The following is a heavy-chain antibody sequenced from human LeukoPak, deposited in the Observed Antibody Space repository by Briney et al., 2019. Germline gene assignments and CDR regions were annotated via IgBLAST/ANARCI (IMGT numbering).Heavy chain of an antibody. CDR3: ARAMFGGVIGKFDY. CDR2: ISSSGNII. V-gene: IGHV3-11*01. J-gene: IGHJ4*02. CDR1: GFTFSDYN. Sequence: PGGSLRLSCAASGFTFSDYNRNWIRQAPGKGLEWVSHISSSGNIIYYVDSVKGRFTISRDNAKNSLYLQMNSLRAEDTAVYYCARAMFGGVIGKFDYWGQGSLVTVSS. D-gene: IGHD3-16*02.